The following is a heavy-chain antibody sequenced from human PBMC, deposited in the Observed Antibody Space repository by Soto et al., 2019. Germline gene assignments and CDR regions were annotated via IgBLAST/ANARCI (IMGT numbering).Heavy chain of an antibody. Sequence: QVQLVQSGAEVKKPGASVKASCKASGYTFTSYDINWVRQATGQGLEWMGRMNSNSGYTAYAQKFQGRVTMTRNTSNTAAQNKLTGLRYKDTAVYYCMREGSRSTGLDSCGQGARISASS. CDR1: GYTFTSYD. D-gene: IGHD2-2*01. CDR3: MREGSRSTGLDS. CDR2: MNSNSGYT. J-gene: IGHJ4*02. V-gene: IGHV1-8*01.